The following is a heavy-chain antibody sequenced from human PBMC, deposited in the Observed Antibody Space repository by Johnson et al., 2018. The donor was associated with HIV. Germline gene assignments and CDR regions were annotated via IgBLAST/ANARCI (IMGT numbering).Heavy chain of an antibody. D-gene: IGHD6-13*01. Sequence: VQLVESGGGLIQPGGSLRLSCAASGFTVSSTYMSWVRQAPGKGLEWVSSISSSGSTRSYADSVKGRFTISRDSAKNSLYLQMNSLRAEDTAVYYCARDQITAVGNDAFDIWGQGTMVTVSS. CDR2: ISSSGSTR. V-gene: IGHV3-11*04. J-gene: IGHJ3*02. CDR1: GFTVSSTY. CDR3: ARDQITAVGNDAFDI.